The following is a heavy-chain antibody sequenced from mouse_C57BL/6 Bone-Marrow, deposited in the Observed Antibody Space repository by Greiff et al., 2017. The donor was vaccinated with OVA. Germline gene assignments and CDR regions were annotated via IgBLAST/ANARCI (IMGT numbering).Heavy chain of an antibody. J-gene: IGHJ1*03. CDR3: ARGTTVVPWYFDV. Sequence: EVQLQQSGPVLVKPGASVKMSCKASGYTFTDYYMNWVKQSHGKSLEWIGVINPYNGGTSYNQKFKGKATLTADKSSSTAYMELRSLTSEDSAVYFCARGTTVVPWYFDVWGTGTTVTVSS. D-gene: IGHD1-1*01. CDR2: INPYNGGT. CDR1: GYTFTDYY. V-gene: IGHV1-19*01.